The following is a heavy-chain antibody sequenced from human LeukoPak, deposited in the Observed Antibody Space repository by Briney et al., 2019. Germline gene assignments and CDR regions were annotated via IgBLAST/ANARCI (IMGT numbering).Heavy chain of an antibody. CDR1: GYTFTSYA. Sequence: SCKASGYTFTSYAMHWVRQAPDKGLEWVAVMPNDRRNNYYAESVKGRFIISRDNSRNTLYLQMNSLRTEDTAVYYCATSRDFYDTSGYYPYYFDCWGQGTLVTVSS. V-gene: IGHV3-30-3*01. CDR3: ATSRDFYDTSGYYPYYFDC. CDR2: MPNDRRNN. J-gene: IGHJ4*02. D-gene: IGHD3-22*01.